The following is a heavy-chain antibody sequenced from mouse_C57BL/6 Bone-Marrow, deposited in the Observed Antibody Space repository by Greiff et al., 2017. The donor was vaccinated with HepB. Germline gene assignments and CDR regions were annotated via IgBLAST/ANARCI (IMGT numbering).Heavy chain of an antibody. Sequence: QVQLQQPGAELVKPGASVKMSCKASGYTFTSYWITWVKQRPGQGLEWIGDIYPGSGSTNYNEKFKSKATLTVDTSSRTAYMQLSSLTSEDSAVYYCARMNFGYSNYEGYYFDYWGQGTTLTVSS. CDR1: GYTFTSYW. V-gene: IGHV1-55*01. CDR3: ARMNFGYSNYEGYYFDY. CDR2: IYPGSGST. J-gene: IGHJ2*01. D-gene: IGHD2-5*01.